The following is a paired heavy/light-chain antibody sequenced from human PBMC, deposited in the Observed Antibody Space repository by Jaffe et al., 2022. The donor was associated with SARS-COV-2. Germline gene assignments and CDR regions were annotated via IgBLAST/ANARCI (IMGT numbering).Heavy chain of an antibody. Sequence: QEQLVESGGGVVQPGGSLRVSCAASGFTFSTYGIHWVRLAPGKGLEWVAVIWHDASKSYYADSVRGRITVSRDNYKNTVHLQMNSLRAEDTAVYYCARAMGYCSRPRCYVDGTDDVFDIWGQGAMVIVSS. CDR3: ARAMGYCSRPRCYVDGTDDVFDI. CDR2: IWHDASKS. J-gene: IGHJ3*02. CDR1: GFTFSTYG. V-gene: IGHV3-33*01. D-gene: IGHD2-2*01.
Light chain of an antibody. CDR2: DAS. Sequence: DIQMTQSPSSLSASVGDRVTITCRASQSVTSYLNWYQQKPGKAPKVIIYDASSLQSGVPSRFSGSGSGTDFTLTISSLQPEDFATYYCQQTYRIPITFGQGTRLDI. CDR1: QSVTSY. CDR3: QQTYRIPIT. V-gene: IGKV1-39*01. J-gene: IGKJ5*01.